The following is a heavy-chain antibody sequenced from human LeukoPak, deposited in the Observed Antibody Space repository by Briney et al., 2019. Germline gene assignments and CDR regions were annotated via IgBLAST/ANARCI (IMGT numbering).Heavy chain of an antibody. CDR3: AKRGLNPDYYDSSGYQVYFDY. CDR2: ISGSGGST. D-gene: IGHD3-22*01. V-gene: IGHV3-23*01. Sequence: GGSLRLSCAASGLTFSSYGMSWVRQAPGKGLEWVSAISGSGGSTYYADSVKGRFTISRDNSKNTLYLQMNSLRAEDTAVYYCAKRGLNPDYYDSSGYQVYFDYWGQGTLVTVSS. J-gene: IGHJ4*02. CDR1: GLTFSSYG.